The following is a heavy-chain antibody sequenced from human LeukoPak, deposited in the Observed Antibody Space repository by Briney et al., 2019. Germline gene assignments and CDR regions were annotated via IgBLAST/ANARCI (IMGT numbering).Heavy chain of an antibody. J-gene: IGHJ6*03. Sequence: PSETLSLTCTVSGGSISSSGYYWGWIRQPPGKGLKWIGSIYYSGSTYYNPSLKSRVTISADTSKNQFSLKLSSVTAADTAVYYCARVAPAVVYMDVWGKGTTVTVSS. CDR2: IYYSGST. CDR1: GGSISSSGYY. CDR3: ARVAPAVVYMDV. D-gene: IGHD6-19*01. V-gene: IGHV4-39*07.